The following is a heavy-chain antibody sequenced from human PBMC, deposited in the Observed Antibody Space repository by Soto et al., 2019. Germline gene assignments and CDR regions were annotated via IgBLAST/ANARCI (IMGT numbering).Heavy chain of an antibody. CDR3: ARETYGSGSYFSEPSIDY. Sequence: QVQLVESGGGLVKPGGSLRLSCAASGFPLSDYYLNWIRQAPGKGLEWVSHISASSTYTNYADSVKGRFTISRDNAKNSLYLQRSSLRAEDTAVYYCARETYGSGSYFSEPSIDYWGQGTLVTVSS. CDR1: GFPLSDYY. CDR2: ISASSTYT. V-gene: IGHV3-11*05. D-gene: IGHD3-10*01. J-gene: IGHJ4*02.